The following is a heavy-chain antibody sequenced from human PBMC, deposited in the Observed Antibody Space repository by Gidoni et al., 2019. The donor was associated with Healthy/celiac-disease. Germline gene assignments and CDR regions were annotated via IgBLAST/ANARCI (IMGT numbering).Heavy chain of an antibody. D-gene: IGHD3-9*01. Sequence: QVQLQQWGAGLLKPSETLSLTCAVYGGSFSGYYWSWIRQPPGKGLEWIGEINHSGSTNYNPSLKSRVTISVDTSKNQFSLKLSSVTAADTAVYYCARGVRTGYYKAYYYGMDVWGQGTTVTVSS. CDR2: INHSGST. CDR3: ARGVRTGYYKAYYYGMDV. CDR1: GGSFSGYY. J-gene: IGHJ6*02. V-gene: IGHV4-34*01.